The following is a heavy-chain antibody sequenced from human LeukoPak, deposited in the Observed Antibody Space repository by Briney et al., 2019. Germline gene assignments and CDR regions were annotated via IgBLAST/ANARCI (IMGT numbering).Heavy chain of an antibody. Sequence: GGSLRLSCAASGFTFSTYSINWVRQAPGKGLEWVSSITSSSSYIFYADSVKGRFTISRDNAKNSLYLQMNSLRAEDTAVYYYARGGPQTGTTWYMDVWGKGTTVTVSS. V-gene: IGHV3-21*01. J-gene: IGHJ6*03. CDR2: ITSSSSYI. D-gene: IGHD1-1*01. CDR1: GFTFSTYS. CDR3: ARGGPQTGTTWYMDV.